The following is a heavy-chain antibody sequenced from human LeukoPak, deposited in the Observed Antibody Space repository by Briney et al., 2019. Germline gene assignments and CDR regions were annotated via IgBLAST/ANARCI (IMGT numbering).Heavy chain of an antibody. CDR2: ISYDGTKE. J-gene: IGHJ4*02. V-gene: IGHV3-30*03. CDR3: VRDVAF. Sequence: GGSLRLSCKTSGFTFRDFDMDWVRQAPGKGLEWVAHISYDGTKEYYADSVKGRFSISRGNSQDTVYLQLSSLTTEDTARYYCVRDVAFWGQGTLIIVSS. CDR1: GFTFRDFD.